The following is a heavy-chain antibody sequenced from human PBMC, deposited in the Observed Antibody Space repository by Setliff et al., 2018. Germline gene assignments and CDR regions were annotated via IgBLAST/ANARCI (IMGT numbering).Heavy chain of an antibody. D-gene: IGHD3-10*01. CDR2: MYTSGTT. CDR1: RGSISSSY. Sequence: KTSETLSLTCTVSRGSISSSYWSWIRLPPGKGLEWIGYMYTSGTTEYNPSLNSRVTMSLDTSKNQFSLNLSSVTAADTAVYYCARLFLFSGSEIYNYFDSWGQGILVTVSS. CDR3: ARLFLFSGSEIYNYFDS. V-gene: IGHV4-4*08. J-gene: IGHJ4*02.